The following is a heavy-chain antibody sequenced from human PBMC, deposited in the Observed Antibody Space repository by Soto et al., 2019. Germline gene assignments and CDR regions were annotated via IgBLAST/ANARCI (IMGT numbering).Heavy chain of an antibody. CDR2: INHSGST. V-gene: IGHV4-34*01. CDR3: ARRGDVWYSSS. D-gene: IGHD6-13*01. Sequence: PSETLSLTCAVYGGSFSGYYWSWIRQPPGKGLEWIGEINHSGSTNYNPSLKSRVTISVDTSKNQFSLKLSSVTASDTAVYYCARRGDVWYSSSWGQGTLVTVSS. CDR1: GGSFSGYY. J-gene: IGHJ4*02.